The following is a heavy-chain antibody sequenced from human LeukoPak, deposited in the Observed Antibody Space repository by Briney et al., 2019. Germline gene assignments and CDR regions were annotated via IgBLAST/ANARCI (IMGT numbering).Heavy chain of an antibody. CDR2: SYSGGRT. CDR1: AFTGSSSY. D-gene: IGHD3-9*01. CDR3: ATLRSFDWSTPEGYFDY. V-gene: IGHV3-66*01. Sequence: PGGSLRLSCAASAFTGSSSYMSWVRQAPGKGLECVSVSYSGGRTYYADSVKGRFTISRDISKNTLYLQMNSLRAEDTAVYYCATLRSFDWSTPEGYFDYWGQGTLVTVSS. J-gene: IGHJ4*02.